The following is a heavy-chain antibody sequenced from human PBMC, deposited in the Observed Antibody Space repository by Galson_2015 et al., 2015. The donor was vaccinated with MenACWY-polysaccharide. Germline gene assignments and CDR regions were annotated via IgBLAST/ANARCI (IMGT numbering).Heavy chain of an antibody. CDR2: LSPTTGNT. J-gene: IGHJ4*02. Sequence: SLRLSCAGSGLTFSSYGMGWVRQAPGKGLEWVSGLSPTTGNTYYADSVRGRFTISRDNSKNTAYLQMNSLRTEDTAVYYCTGIVPGTNSFDYWGPGTLVTVSS. D-gene: IGHD2-2*01. CDR1: GLTFSSYG. CDR3: TGIVPGTNSFDY. V-gene: IGHV3-23*01.